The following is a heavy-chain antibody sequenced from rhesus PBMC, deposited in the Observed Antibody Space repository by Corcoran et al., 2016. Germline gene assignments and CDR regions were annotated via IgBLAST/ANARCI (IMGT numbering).Heavy chain of an antibody. CDR1: GGSISRNY. Sequence: QVQLQESGPGLVKPSETLSLTCAVSGGSISRNYWSWIRQSPGMGLEWIGYIYGGRGSTHYHPSLKSRVPISTGTAKNQFSLKLGSVAAADTAVYYWARGGFGWNLFDYWGQGVLVTVSS. CDR2: IYGGRGST. D-gene: IGHD1-1*01. J-gene: IGHJ4*01. CDR3: ARGGFGWNLFDY. V-gene: IGHV4-147*01.